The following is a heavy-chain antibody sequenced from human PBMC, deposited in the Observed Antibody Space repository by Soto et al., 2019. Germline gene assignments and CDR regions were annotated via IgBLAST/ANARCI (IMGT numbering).Heavy chain of an antibody. CDR1: GDSISRSHW. J-gene: IGHJ4*02. V-gene: IGHV4-4*02. CDR2: ISHSGIT. Sequence: QVQLQESGPGLVRPSGALSVTCAVSGDSISRSHWWSWVRQSPGKGLAWIGEISHSGITNYNPSLKSRVTISGDKSKNQLSLKLTSVTAADTAVYYCARVRYDRSGFGHWGQGTLVSVSS. D-gene: IGHD3-22*01. CDR3: ARVRYDRSGFGH.